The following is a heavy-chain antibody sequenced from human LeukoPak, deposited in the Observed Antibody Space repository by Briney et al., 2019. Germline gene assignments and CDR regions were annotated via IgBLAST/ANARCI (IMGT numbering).Heavy chain of an antibody. J-gene: IGHJ4*02. CDR2: IYYSGST. CDR1: GASISNYY. Sequence: PSETLSLTCTVSGASISNYYWSWTRQPPGKGLEWIGYIYYSGSTNYNPSLKSRLTISVDTSKNQFSLKLTSVSAADTAVYYCARDKASSSSFDYWGQGTPVTVSP. D-gene: IGHD6-6*01. CDR3: ARDKASSSSFDY. V-gene: IGHV4-59*01.